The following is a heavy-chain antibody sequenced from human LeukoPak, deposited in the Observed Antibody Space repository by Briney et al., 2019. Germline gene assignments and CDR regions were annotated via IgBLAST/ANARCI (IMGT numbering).Heavy chain of an antibody. CDR3: ASLSSGFDY. J-gene: IGHJ4*02. CDR2: IYTSGST. Sequence: SETLSLTCAVSGDSISSGGYSWTWIRQPAGKGLEWIGRIYTSGSTNYNPSLKSRVTMSVDTSKNQFSLKLSSVTAADTAVYYCASLSSGFDYWGQGTLVTVSS. V-gene: IGHV4-61*02. D-gene: IGHD6-19*01. CDR1: GDSISSGGYS.